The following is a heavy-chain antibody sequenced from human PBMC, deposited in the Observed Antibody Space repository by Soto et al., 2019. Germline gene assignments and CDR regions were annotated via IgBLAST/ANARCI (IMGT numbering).Heavy chain of an antibody. J-gene: IGHJ4*02. CDR2: LSKDGANE. CDR3: AKDPTTGGADY. CDR1: AFIWSEYA. V-gene: IGHV3-23*01. D-gene: IGHD5-12*01. Sequence: GGSLRLPCTASAFIWSEYAMNWVRHTPGAGLEWVSTLSKDGANEHYVDSGRGRFTISGDDAKNTLYLQRNSLRAEDTAMDYCAKDPTTGGADYWGQGTQVTVSS.